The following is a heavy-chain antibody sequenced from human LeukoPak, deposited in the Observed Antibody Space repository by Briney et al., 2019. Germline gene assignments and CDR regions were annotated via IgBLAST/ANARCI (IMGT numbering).Heavy chain of an antibody. J-gene: IGHJ4*02. D-gene: IGHD3-10*01. CDR3: ARDHYYGSGSYHNVFHY. V-gene: IGHV1-2*06. CDR2: IDPNSGVT. CDR1: GYTFTGYY. Sequence: GASVKVSCKASGYTFTGYYMHWVRQAPGQGLEWKGRIDPNSGVTNYAQKFEGRVTMTRDTSISTAYMDLSRLRSDDTAVYYCARDHYYGSGSYHNVFHYWGQGTLVTVSS.